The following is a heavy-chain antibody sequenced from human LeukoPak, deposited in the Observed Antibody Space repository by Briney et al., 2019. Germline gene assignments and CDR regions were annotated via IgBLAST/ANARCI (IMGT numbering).Heavy chain of an antibody. J-gene: IGHJ4*02. Sequence: RGCLRVSSAAPVFTFKIYAMNWVCHAPRKGLGWGSSISGGGETTYYTDSAKGRFNISRDNSQNTLYLQMNSLRAEDTAVYYCARYYADYVGYFFFDYWGQGTLVTVSS. D-gene: IGHD4-17*01. CDR1: VFTFKIYA. CDR3: ARYYADYVGYFFFDY. CDR2: ISGGGETT. V-gene: IGHV3-23*01.